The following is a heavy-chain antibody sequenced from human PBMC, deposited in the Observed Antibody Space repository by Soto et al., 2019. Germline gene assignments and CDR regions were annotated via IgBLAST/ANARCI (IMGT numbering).Heavy chain of an antibody. CDR3: ATVPPESYCSGGSCYYAFDI. V-gene: IGHV1-24*01. J-gene: IGHJ3*02. Sequence: ASVKVSCKVSGYTLTELSMHWVRQAPGKGLEWMGGFDPEDGETIYAQKFQGRVTMTEDTSTDTAYMELSSLRSEDTAVYYCATVPPESYCSGGSCYYAFDIWGQGTMVTVSS. D-gene: IGHD2-15*01. CDR2: FDPEDGET. CDR1: GYTLTELS.